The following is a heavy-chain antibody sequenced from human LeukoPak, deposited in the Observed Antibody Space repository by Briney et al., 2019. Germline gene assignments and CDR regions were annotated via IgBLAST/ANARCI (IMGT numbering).Heavy chain of an antibody. J-gene: IGHJ4*02. D-gene: IGHD6-13*01. Sequence: ASVKVSCKASGYTFPNYYIHWVRQAPGQGLEWMAIINPSTGGTHYAQRFQGRVTVTRDTSTSTVYMELSSLRSEDTAVYYCARDLGDTSRFLWGNYFDHWGQGTLVTVPS. CDR2: INPSTGGT. CDR3: ARDLGDTSRFLWGNYFDH. CDR1: GYTFPNYY. V-gene: IGHV1-46*01.